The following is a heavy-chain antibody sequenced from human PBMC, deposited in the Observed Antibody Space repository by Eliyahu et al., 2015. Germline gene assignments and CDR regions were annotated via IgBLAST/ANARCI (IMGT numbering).Heavy chain of an antibody. CDR2: IYYNGRT. CDR1: GXSXXSSDSY. Sequence: QLQLQESGPGLVKPSETLSLTCXVXGXSXXSSDSYWSWIRQPPGKGLEWIGTIYYNGRTYYSPSLKSRVTVSVDTSKNQFSLKLSSVTAADTAVYYCAKSDSSSSYWFDSWGQGTLVTVSS. V-gene: IGHV4-39*01. CDR3: AKSDSSSSYWFDS. J-gene: IGHJ5*01. D-gene: IGHD6-6*01.